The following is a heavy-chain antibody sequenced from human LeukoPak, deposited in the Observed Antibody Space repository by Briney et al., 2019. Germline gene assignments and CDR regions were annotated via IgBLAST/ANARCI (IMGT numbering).Heavy chain of an antibody. D-gene: IGHD5-18*01. V-gene: IGHV3-23*01. CDR1: GFTFSSYA. CDR3: ARDKRDTEMALDY. J-gene: IGHJ4*02. Sequence: VGSLRLSCAASGFTFSSYAMSWVRQAPGKGLEWVSAISGSGGSTYYADSVKGRFTISRDNSKNTLYLQMNSLRAEGTAVYYCARDKRDTEMALDYWGQGTLVTVSS. CDR2: ISGSGGST.